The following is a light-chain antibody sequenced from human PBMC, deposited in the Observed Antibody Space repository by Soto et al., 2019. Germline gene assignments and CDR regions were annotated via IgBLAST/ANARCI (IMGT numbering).Light chain of an antibody. CDR1: RSDVGAYNS. Sequence: QSVLTQPASVSGSPGQSITISCTGTRSDVGAYNSVSWYQQHPDKAPKLIIYSVSYRSSGVSDRFSGSKSDNTASLTISGLHTEDEADYYCSSSTSSSTYLFGTGTKLTVL. CDR3: SSSTSSSTYL. CDR2: SVS. J-gene: IGLJ1*01. V-gene: IGLV2-14*03.